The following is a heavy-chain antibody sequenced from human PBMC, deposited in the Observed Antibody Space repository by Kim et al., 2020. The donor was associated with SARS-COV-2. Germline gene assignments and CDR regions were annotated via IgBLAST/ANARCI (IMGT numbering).Heavy chain of an antibody. CDR1: GGPSGQYY. CDR3: APIYRGYSDFDH. D-gene: IGHD5-12*01. V-gene: IGHV4-34*01. Sequence: SETLSLTCAVYGGPSGQYYWSWIRQPPGKGLEWIAEVTHIGRTHYNPSLMSRATISIDMSKNQFSLTLRSVTAADTATYYCAPIYRGYSDFDHWGQGTLVTVSS. J-gene: IGHJ4*02. CDR2: VTHIGRT.